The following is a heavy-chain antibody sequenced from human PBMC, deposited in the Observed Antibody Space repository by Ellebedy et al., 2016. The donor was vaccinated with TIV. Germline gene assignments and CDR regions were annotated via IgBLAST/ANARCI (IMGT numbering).Heavy chain of an antibody. CDR1: GGSFSGYY. J-gene: IGHJ4*02. Sequence: SQTLSLTCAVYGGSFSGYYWSWIRQPPGKGLEWIGEINHSGSTNYNPSLKSRVTISVDTSKNQFSLKLSSVTAADTAVYYCARGLDSSWYVFDYWGQGTLVTVSS. V-gene: IGHV4-34*01. D-gene: IGHD6-13*01. CDR3: ARGLDSSWYVFDY. CDR2: INHSGST.